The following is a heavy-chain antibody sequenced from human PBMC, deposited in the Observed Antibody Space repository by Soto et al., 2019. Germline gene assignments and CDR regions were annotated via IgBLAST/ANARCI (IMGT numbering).Heavy chain of an antibody. CDR1: GGSIGGYS. Sequence: QVQLQESGPGLVTPSETLSLTCTVSGGSIGGYSWNWIRQSPGRGLEWVGDVLYSGNTTYNPSLERRGTITVDPSKNQFSLKLSSVTAAATATYYCAKTRGVTGTTFNWFDSWAQGTQVSVSS. J-gene: IGHJ5*01. CDR2: VLYSGNT. V-gene: IGHV4-59*01. CDR3: AKTRGVTGTTFNWFDS. D-gene: IGHD1-1*01.